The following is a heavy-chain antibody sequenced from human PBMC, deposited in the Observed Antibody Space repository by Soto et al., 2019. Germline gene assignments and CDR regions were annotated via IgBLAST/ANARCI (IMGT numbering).Heavy chain of an antibody. V-gene: IGHV3-53*02. D-gene: IGHD3-9*01. CDR3: ARLTGYYMGFMGWFDS. J-gene: IGHJ5*01. CDR2: IYSSGST. CDR1: GFTVSSEY. Sequence: DVQLVETGGGLIQPGGALRLSCAASGFTVSSEYMSWVRQAPGKGLECVSVIYSSGSTYYADSVKGRFTISRDNSTNNLYLQMNSLRGEETAVYYCARLTGYYMGFMGWFDSWGQGALVTVSS.